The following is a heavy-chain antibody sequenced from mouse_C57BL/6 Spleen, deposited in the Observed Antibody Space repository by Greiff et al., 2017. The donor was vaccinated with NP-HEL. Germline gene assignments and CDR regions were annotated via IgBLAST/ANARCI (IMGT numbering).Heavy chain of an antibody. J-gene: IGHJ4*01. CDR3: ARSYWDDYAMDY. CDR1: GYAFSSSW. CDR2: IYPGDGDT. D-gene: IGHD4-1*01. Sequence: QVQLQQSGPELVKPGASVKISCKASGYAFSSSWMNWVKQRPGKGLEWIGRIYPGDGDTNYNGKVKGKATLTADKSSSTADMQLSSLTSEDSAVYVCARSYWDDYAMDYWGQGTSVTVSS. V-gene: IGHV1-82*01.